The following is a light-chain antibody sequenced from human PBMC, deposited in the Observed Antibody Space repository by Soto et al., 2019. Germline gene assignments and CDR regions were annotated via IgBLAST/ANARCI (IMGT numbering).Light chain of an antibody. J-gene: IGKJ1*01. CDR2: GAS. CDR1: QTITNW. CDR3: LQDINYPWT. V-gene: IGKV1-5*01. Sequence: DIEMTQSPSILSASVGDRVTLTCRSSQTITNWLAWYQQKPGKTPKVLIYGASNLQSGVPPRFSGSGSGTDCTLAISSLQPEDSATYYCLQDINYPWTFGQGTKVDIK.